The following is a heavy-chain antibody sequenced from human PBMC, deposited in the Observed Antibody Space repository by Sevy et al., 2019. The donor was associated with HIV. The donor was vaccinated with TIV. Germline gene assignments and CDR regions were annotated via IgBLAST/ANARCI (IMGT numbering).Heavy chain of an antibody. CDR2: IKQDGSEK. D-gene: IGHD3-10*01. J-gene: IGHJ6*02. CDR1: GFTFSSYW. Sequence: GGSLRLSCAASGFTFSSYWVSWVRQAPGKGLEWVANIKQDGSEKYYVDSVKGRFTISRDNAKNSLYLQMNSLRAEDTAVYYCARDDFRELLKHYGMDVWGQGTTVTVSS. CDR3: ARDDFRELLKHYGMDV. V-gene: IGHV3-7*03.